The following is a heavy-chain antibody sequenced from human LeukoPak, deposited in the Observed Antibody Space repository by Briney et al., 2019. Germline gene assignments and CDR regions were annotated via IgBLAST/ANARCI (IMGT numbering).Heavy chain of an antibody. V-gene: IGHV1-18*01. CDR2: ISGYNGNT. D-gene: IGHD3-10*01. CDR3: ARGRTHRRLWLGESTGGPFDY. CDR1: GYTFTSYG. J-gene: IGHJ4*02. Sequence: ASVKVSCKASGYTFTSYGISWVRQAPGQGLEWMGWISGYNGNTNYAQKFQGRVTMTIDTSTSTLYMELRSLRPDDTAVYYCARGRTHRRLWLGESTGGPFDYWGQGTLVTVSS.